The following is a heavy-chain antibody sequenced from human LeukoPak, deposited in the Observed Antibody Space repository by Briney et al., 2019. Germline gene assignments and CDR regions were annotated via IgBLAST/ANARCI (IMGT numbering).Heavy chain of an antibody. Sequence: GGSLRLSCAASGFTFSSYVMHWVRQAPGKGLEWVAIISYDGSNEYYADSVKGRFTISRDNSKNTLYLQMNSLRAADTAVYYCAKLYDSSDAWGQGTLVTVSS. CDR1: GFTFSSYV. V-gene: IGHV3-30*04. D-gene: IGHD3-22*01. CDR3: AKLYDSSDA. J-gene: IGHJ5*02. CDR2: ISYDGSNE.